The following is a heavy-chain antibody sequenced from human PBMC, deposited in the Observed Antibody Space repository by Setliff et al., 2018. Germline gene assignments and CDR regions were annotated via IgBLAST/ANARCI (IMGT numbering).Heavy chain of an antibody. CDR3: AKHGAYNDFLTGYNFYYDMDV. V-gene: IGHV1-69*06. CDR2: IIPIFGTA. J-gene: IGHJ6*02. Sequence: SVKVSCKASGGTFSSYAISWVRQAPGQGLEWMGGIIPIFGTANYAQKFQGRVTITADKSTSTAYMELSSLRSEDTAVYYCAKHGAYNDFLTGYNFYYDMDVWGQGTTVTVSS. D-gene: IGHD3-9*01. CDR1: GGTFSSYA.